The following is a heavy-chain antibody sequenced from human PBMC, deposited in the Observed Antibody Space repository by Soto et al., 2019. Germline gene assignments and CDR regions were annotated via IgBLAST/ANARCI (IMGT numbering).Heavy chain of an antibody. CDR1: GVKFSDYW. CDR2: IKHDTSEA. Sequence: SLRLSCAASGVKFSDYWVSWVRQAPGKGLEWVGNIKHDTSEAHYADSVKGRFTITRDNIKNFLFLQMNGLRSDDTASYYCARDGLLFSGPYRPSRFDYWGLGTLVTAS. D-gene: IGHD3-16*02. J-gene: IGHJ4*02. CDR3: ARDGLLFSGPYRPSRFDY. V-gene: IGHV3-7*03.